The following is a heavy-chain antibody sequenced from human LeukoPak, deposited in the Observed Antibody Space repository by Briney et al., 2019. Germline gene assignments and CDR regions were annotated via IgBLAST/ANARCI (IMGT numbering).Heavy chain of an antibody. CDR2: ISGSGGST. CDR3: ARAQPSSSWTGFDI. CDR1: GFTFSSYA. Sequence: GGSLRLSCAASGFTFSSYAMSWVRQAPGEGLGWVSVISGSGGSTYSADSVKGRFTISRDNSKNTLYLQMNSLRAEDTAVYYCARAQPSSSWTGFDIWGQGTMVTVSS. J-gene: IGHJ3*02. D-gene: IGHD6-13*01. V-gene: IGHV3-23*01.